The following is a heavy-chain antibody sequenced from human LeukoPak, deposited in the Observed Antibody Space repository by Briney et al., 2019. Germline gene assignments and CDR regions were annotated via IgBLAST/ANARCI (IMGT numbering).Heavy chain of an antibody. D-gene: IGHD1-26*01. J-gene: IGHJ4*02. Sequence: SETLSLTCAVYDGSFSGYYWDWIRQPPGKGLEWIGEINHSGSTNYNPSLKSRVTMSVDTSKKQFSLKLNSVTAADTAVYYCARVVYRRSSGRYPVADQYYFDYWGQGTLVTVSS. CDR2: INHSGST. V-gene: IGHV4-34*01. CDR3: ARVVYRRSSGRYPVADQYYFDY. CDR1: DGSFSGYY.